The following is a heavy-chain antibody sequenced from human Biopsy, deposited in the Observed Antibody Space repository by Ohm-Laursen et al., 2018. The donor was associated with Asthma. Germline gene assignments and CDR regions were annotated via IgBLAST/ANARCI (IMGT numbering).Heavy chain of an antibody. V-gene: IGHV4-31*02. J-gene: IGHJ5*01. D-gene: IGHD2-15*01. Sequence: LRLSCAASGFTFSSYAMSWVRQHPGKGLEWIGYINYSGSTFYSPSLESRVTVSVDTSKNQFSLKLSSVTAADTAVYYCARDLSGYCPSSACYGFDSWGQGTLVTVS. CDR1: GFTFSSYA. CDR3: ARDLSGYCPSSACYGFDS. CDR2: INYSGST.